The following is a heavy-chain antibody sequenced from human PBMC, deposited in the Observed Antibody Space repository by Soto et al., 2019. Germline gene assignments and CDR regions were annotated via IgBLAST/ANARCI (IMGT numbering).Heavy chain of an antibody. J-gene: IGHJ5*02. V-gene: IGHV4-59*08. Sequence: SETLSLTCTVSGGSISSYYWSWIRQPPGKGLEWIGYIYYSGSTNYNPSLKSRVTISVDTSKNQFSLKLSSVTAADTAVYYCATRAASVVATTSMFSWFDPWGQGTLVTVPQ. CDR3: ATRAASVVATTSMFSWFDP. CDR1: GGSISSYY. D-gene: IGHD5-12*01. CDR2: IYYSGST.